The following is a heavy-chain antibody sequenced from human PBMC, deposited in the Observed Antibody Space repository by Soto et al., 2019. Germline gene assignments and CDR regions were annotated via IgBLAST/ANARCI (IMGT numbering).Heavy chain of an antibody. D-gene: IGHD3-3*01. CDR1: GFTFSTYP. Sequence: GGSLRLSCAGSGFTFSTYPMHWVRQAPGKGLEWVTLISYDGSNKYHADSVKGRFTISRDNSKNTLYLQMNRLRAEDTAVYYCGRDLTASGVVVIGAPDYWGQGTLVTVS. J-gene: IGHJ4*02. V-gene: IGHV3-30-3*01. CDR2: ISYDGSNK. CDR3: GRDLTASGVVVIGAPDY.